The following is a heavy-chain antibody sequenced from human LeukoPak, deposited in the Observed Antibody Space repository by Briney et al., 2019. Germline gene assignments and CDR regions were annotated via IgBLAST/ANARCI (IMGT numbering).Heavy chain of an antibody. V-gene: IGHV3-21*04. CDR2: ISYTGTYI. Sequence: GGSLRLSCAASAFSLNAYNMNWVRQAPGKGLEWVSSISYTGTYIYYADSVKGRFTISRDNAQNSLYLQMNSLRTEDTAIYYCVRDRGTYRPIDYWGQGTLVTVSS. J-gene: IGHJ4*02. CDR3: VRDRGTYRPIDY. D-gene: IGHD1-26*01. CDR1: AFSLNAYN.